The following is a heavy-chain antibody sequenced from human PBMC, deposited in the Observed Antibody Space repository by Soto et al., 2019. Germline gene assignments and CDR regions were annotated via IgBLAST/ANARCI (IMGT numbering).Heavy chain of an antibody. CDR2: ISSSSSTI. CDR3: APIGQLGIGY. J-gene: IGHJ4*02. D-gene: IGHD7-27*01. CDR1: GFTFSSYS. Sequence: GGSLRLSCAASGFTFSSYSMNWVRQAPGKGLEWVSYISSSSSTIYYADSEKGRFTISRDNAKNSLYLQMNSLGAEDTAVYYCAPIGQLGIGYWGQGTLGTVSS. V-gene: IGHV3-48*04.